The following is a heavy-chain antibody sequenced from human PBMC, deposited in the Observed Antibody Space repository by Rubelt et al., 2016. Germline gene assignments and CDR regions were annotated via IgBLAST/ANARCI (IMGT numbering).Heavy chain of an antibody. Sequence: VGDRGGLIQSGRSLRLSCAASGFTFNDHAMHWVRQAPGKGLEWVSVIYSGGSTYYADSVKGRFTISRDNSKNTLYLQMNSLRAEDTAVYYCAGVAVAGRWHAYWGQGTLVTVSS. CDR3: AGVAVAGRWHAY. J-gene: IGHJ4*02. V-gene: IGHV3-66*01. CDR2: IYSGGST. D-gene: IGHD6-19*01. CDR1: GFTFNDHA.